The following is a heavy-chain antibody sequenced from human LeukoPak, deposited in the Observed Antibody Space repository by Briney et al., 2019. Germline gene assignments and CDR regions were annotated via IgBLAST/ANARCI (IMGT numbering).Heavy chain of an antibody. CDR1: GFTFSSYW. CDR3: ARDLEWSPSDYYYYGMDV. J-gene: IGHJ6*02. V-gene: IGHV3-74*01. D-gene: IGHD3-3*01. Sequence: GGSLRLSCAASGFTFSSYWMHWVRQAPGKGLVWVSRINSDGSSTSYADSVKGRFTISRDNAKNTLYLQMNSLRAEDTAVYYCARDLEWSPSDYYYYGMDVWGQGTTVTVSS. CDR2: INSDGSST.